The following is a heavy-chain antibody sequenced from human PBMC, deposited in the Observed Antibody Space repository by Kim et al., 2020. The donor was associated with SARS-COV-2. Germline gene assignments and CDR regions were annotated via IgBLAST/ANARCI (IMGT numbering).Heavy chain of an antibody. J-gene: IGHJ5*02. CDR1: GGSISSYY. Sequence: SETLSLTCTVSGGSISSYYWSWIRQPPGKGLEWIGYIYYSGSTNYNPSLKSRVTISVDTSKNQFSLKLSSVTAADTAVYYCARHDVPALGWFDPWGQGTLVTVSS. CDR3: ARHDVPALGWFDP. V-gene: IGHV4-59*08. D-gene: IGHD5-18*01. CDR2: IYYSGST.